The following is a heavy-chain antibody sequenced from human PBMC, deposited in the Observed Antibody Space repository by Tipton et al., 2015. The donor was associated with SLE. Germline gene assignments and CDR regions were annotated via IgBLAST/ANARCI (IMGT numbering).Heavy chain of an antibody. V-gene: IGHV3-33*01. J-gene: IGHJ3*01. Sequence: RSLRLSCVASGFTFSKYGMHWVRQAPGKGLEWVSFTRSDGSYTYYTDSVKGRFTISRDNSKNTLYLQMNSLRAEDTAMYYCARDLYSAADVWGQGTMVTVSS. CDR1: GFTFSKYG. CDR3: ARDLYSAADV. D-gene: IGHD2-8*01. CDR2: TRSDGSYT.